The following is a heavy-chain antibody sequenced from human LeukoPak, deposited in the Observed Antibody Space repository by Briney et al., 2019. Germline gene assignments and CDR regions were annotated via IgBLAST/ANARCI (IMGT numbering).Heavy chain of an antibody. CDR2: ISSSSSYI. J-gene: IGHJ4*02. CDR1: GFTFSSYS. V-gene: IGHV3-21*01. Sequence: KPGGSLRLSCAASGFTFSSYSMYWVRQAPGKGLEWVSTISSSSSYIYYADSVKGRFTISRDNAKNSLYLQMNSLRAEDTAVYYCACGYSYGRTAMYWGQGTLVTVSS. CDR3: ACGYSYGRTAMY. D-gene: IGHD5-18*01.